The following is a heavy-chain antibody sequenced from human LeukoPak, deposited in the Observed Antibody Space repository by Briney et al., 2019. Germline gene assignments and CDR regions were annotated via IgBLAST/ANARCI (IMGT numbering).Heavy chain of an antibody. CDR2: ISSTGSTI. J-gene: IGHJ4*02. CDR3: ARGIRGIDY. D-gene: IGHD3-3*02. CDR1: GFTFSTYN. Sequence: GGSLRLSCAASGFTFSTYNINWVRQAPGKGLEWVSYISSTGSTIYYADSVKGRFTISRDNAKNSLYLQMNSLRAEDTAVYYCARGIRGIDYYGQGTLVTVSS. V-gene: IGHV3-48*01.